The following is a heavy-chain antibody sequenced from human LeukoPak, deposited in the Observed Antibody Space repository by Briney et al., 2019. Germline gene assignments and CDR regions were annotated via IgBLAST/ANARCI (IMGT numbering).Heavy chain of an antibody. Sequence: GGSLRLSCAASGFTFSSYWMSWVRQAPGKGLEWVANIKQDGSEKYYVDSVKGRFTISRDNAKNSLYLQMNSLRAEDTAVYYCARSRFGELSIYYFDYWGQGTLSPSPQ. J-gene: IGHJ4*02. D-gene: IGHD3-10*01. CDR2: IKQDGSEK. V-gene: IGHV3-7*03. CDR1: GFTFSSYW. CDR3: ARSRFGELSIYYFDY.